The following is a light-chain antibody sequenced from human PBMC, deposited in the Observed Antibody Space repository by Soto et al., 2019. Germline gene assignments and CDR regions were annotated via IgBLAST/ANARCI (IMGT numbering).Light chain of an antibody. CDR2: DVT. V-gene: IGLV2-14*01. Sequence: QSALTQPASVSGSPGQSVTISCSGSSSDVGADNYVSWYQRHPGKAPKLMIYDVTNRPSGVSNRFSGSKSGNTASLTISGLHDEDEADYCWSSYTSRSTVVFGGGTKLTVL. J-gene: IGLJ3*02. CDR1: SSDVGADNY. CDR3: SSYTSRSTVV.